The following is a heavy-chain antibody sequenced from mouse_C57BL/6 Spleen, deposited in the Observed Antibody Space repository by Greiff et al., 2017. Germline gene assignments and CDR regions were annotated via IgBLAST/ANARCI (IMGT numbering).Heavy chain of an antibody. V-gene: IGHV5-4*01. CDR1: GFTFSSYA. CDR3: AREELVHFDY. D-gene: IGHD4-1*01. Sequence: VQLKESGGGLVKPGGSLKLSCAASGFTFSSYAMSWVRQTPEKRLEWVATISDGGSYTSYPDNVKGRFPLSKDNAKNNLHLQMGHRKSEDTAMYYCAREELVHFDYWGQGTTLTVSS. J-gene: IGHJ2*01. CDR2: ISDGGSYT.